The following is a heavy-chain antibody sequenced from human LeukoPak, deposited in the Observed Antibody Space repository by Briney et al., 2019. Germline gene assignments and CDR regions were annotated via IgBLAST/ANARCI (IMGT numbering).Heavy chain of an antibody. CDR1: GYTFTSYD. Sequence: GASVKVSCKASGYTFTSYDINWVRQATGQGLEWMGWMNPNSGNTGYAQKFQGRVTMTKSTSITTAYMELNSLRSEDTAVYYCARALSWTTDSYYYMDVWGKGTTVTVSS. CDR3: ARALSWTTDSYYYMDV. J-gene: IGHJ6*03. D-gene: IGHD3/OR15-3a*01. V-gene: IGHV1-8*01. CDR2: MNPNSGNT.